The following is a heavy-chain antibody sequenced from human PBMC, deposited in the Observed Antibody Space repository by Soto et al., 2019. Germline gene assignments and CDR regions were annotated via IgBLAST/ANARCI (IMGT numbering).Heavy chain of an antibody. J-gene: IGHJ4*02. Sequence: PGGSLRLSCAASGFTFSNAWMSWVRQAPGKGLEWVGRIKSKTDGGTTDYAAPVKGRFTISRDDSKNTLYLQMNSLKTEDTAVYYCTTEGVVVPAASQDYWGQGTLVTVSS. CDR2: IKSKTDGGTT. CDR3: TTEGVVVPAASQDY. V-gene: IGHV3-15*01. CDR1: GFTFSNAW. D-gene: IGHD2-2*01.